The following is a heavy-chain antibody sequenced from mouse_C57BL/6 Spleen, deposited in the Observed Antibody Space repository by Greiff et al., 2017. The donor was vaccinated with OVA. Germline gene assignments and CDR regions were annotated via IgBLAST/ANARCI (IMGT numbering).Heavy chain of an antibody. D-gene: IGHD2-4*01. CDR3: ARKGLRRPYYFDY. CDR1: GYSFTGYY. CDR2: INPSTGGT. V-gene: IGHV1-42*01. Sequence: EVQLQQSGPELVKPGASVKISCKASGYSFTGYYMNWVKQSPEKSLEWIGEINPSTGGTTYNQKFKAKATLTVDKSSSTAYMQLKSLTSEDSAVYYCARKGLRRPYYFDYWGQGTTLTVSS. J-gene: IGHJ2*01.